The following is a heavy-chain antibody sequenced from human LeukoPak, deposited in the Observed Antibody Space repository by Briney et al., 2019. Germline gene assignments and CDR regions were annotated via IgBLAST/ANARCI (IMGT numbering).Heavy chain of an antibody. CDR2: ISGSGGQI. CDR3: AKRIRDGYSTPLDY. D-gene: IGHD5-24*01. J-gene: IGHJ4*02. CDR1: GFSVTTTY. Sequence: GGSLRLSCAASGFSVTTTYLNWVRQAPGKGLEWVSGISGSGGQISYADSVKGRFIVSRDNSKNTVYLEMNSLRDEDTATYYCAKRIRDGYSTPLDYWGQGALVTVSS. V-gene: IGHV3-23*01.